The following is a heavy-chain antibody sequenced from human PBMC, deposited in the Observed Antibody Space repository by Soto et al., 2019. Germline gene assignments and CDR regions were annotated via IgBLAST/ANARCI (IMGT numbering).Heavy chain of an antibody. V-gene: IGHV3-53*01. Sequence: EVQLVESGGGLIQPGGSLRLSCAVSGFTVSNNYMSWVRQAPGKGLEGVSVIYSGGYTAYGDSVKGRFTISRDNSKNTLFLKRISLRAEGAACYCCGPHPGGGGYWGQGTLVTVSS. J-gene: IGHJ4*02. CDR3: GPHPGGGGY. CDR1: GFTVSNNY. CDR2: IYSGGYT. D-gene: IGHD3-10*01.